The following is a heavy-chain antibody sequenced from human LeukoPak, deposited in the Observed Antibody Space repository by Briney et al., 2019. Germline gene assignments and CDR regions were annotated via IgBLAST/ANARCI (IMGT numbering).Heavy chain of an antibody. J-gene: IGHJ5*02. CDR1: GFTVSSNY. Sequence: PGGSLRLSCAASGFTVSSNYMSWVRQAPGKGLEWVSVIYSGGSTYYADSVKGRFTISRDNSKNTLYLQMNSLRAEDTAVYYCAREGLLSVYTPDNWFDPWGQGTLVTVSS. CDR3: AREGLLSVYTPDNWFDP. V-gene: IGHV3-66*01. CDR2: IYSGGST. D-gene: IGHD3-10*01.